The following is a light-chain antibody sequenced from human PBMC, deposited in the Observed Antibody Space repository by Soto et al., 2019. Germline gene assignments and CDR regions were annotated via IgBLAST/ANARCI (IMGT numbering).Light chain of an antibody. Sequence: EIVLTQSPGTLSLSPGERATLSCRASQSVSSDYLAWYQQKPGQAPRVLMYGASRWATGIPDRLSGSGSGTDFTLTISRLEPEDFALYYCQQYGPSPHTFGQGTRLEIK. CDR3: QQYGPSPHT. J-gene: IGKJ2*01. CDR2: GAS. CDR1: QSVSSDY. V-gene: IGKV3-20*01.